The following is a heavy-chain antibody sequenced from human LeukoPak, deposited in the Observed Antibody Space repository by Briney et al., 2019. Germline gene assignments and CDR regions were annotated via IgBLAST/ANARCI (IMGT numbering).Heavy chain of an antibody. Sequence: ASVTVSCKASGYTFTGYYMHWVRQAPGQGLEWMGWINPNSGGTNYAQKFQGRVTMTRDTSISTAYMELSRLRSEDTAVYYCARFFPWAEELSAFDIWGQGTMVTVSS. J-gene: IGHJ3*02. D-gene: IGHD1-7*01. V-gene: IGHV1-2*02. CDR1: GYTFTGYY. CDR2: INPNSGGT. CDR3: ARFFPWAEELSAFDI.